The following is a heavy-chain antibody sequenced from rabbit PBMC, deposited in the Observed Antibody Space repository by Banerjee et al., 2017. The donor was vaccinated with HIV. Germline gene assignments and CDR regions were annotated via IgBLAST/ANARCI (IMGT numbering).Heavy chain of an antibody. D-gene: IGHD4-2*01. Sequence: QEQLVESGGGLVQPEGSLALTCKASGFTISSSYYMCWVRQAPGKGLEWIGCIYAGSGSAYYANWAKGRFTISKTSSTTVTLQMTSLTAADTATYFCARDAGYAGSNLWGPGTLVTVS. CDR1: GFTISSSYY. CDR3: ARDAGYAGSNL. V-gene: IGHV1S45*01. J-gene: IGHJ4*01. CDR2: IYAGSGSA.